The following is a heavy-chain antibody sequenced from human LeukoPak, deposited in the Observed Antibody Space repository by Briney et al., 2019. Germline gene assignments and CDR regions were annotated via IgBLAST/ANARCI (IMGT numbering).Heavy chain of an antibody. CDR1: GGSISSYY. J-gene: IGHJ4*02. Sequence: SETLSLTCTVSGGSISSYYWSWIRHPPGKGLEWIGYIYYSGSTNYNPSLKSRVTISVDTSKNQFSLKLSSVTAADTAVYYCARAGYSSGWLDYWGQGTLVTVSS. CDR3: ARAGYSSGWLDY. CDR2: IYYSGST. D-gene: IGHD6-19*01. V-gene: IGHV4-59*01.